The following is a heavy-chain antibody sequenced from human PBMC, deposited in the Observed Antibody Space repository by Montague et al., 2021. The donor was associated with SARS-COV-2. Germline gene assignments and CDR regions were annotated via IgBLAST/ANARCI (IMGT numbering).Heavy chain of an antibody. Sequence: SETLSLTCTVSGASIRRSTYYWGWIRQPPGKDLEWIGTIYYSGTTHYNPSLRSRVTISLDTSKNQVSLRLTSVTAADTAFYYCGSDTTAYFRFDYWGRGTLISVSS. CDR3: GSDTTAYFRFDY. D-gene: IGHD3-9*01. J-gene: IGHJ4*02. V-gene: IGHV4-39*07. CDR1: GASIRRSTYY. CDR2: IYYSGTT.